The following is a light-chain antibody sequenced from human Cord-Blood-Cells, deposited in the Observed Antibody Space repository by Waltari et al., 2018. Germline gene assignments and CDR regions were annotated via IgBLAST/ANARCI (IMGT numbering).Light chain of an antibody. J-gene: IGLJ3*02. CDR2: DVS. V-gene: IGLV2-14*01. CDR1: SSNIGSNY. CDR3: SSYTSSSTLV. Sequence: QSVLTQPPSASGTPGQRVTISCSGSSSNIGSNYVYWYQQHPGKAPKLMIYDVSKRPSGVSNRFSGSKSGNTASLTISGLQAEDEADYYCSSYTSSSTLVFGGGTKLTVL.